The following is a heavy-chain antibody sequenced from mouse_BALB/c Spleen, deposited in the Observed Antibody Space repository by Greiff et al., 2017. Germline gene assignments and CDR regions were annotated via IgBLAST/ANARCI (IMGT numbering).Heavy chain of an antibody. Sequence: EVQLVESGPGLVKPSQSLSLTCTVTGYSITSDYAWNWIRQFPGNKLEWMGYISYSGSTSYNPSLKSRISITRDTSKNQFFLQLNSVTTEDTATYYCARRDVERYFDYWGQGTTLTVSS. V-gene: IGHV3-2*02. J-gene: IGHJ2*01. CDR2: ISYSGST. D-gene: IGHD3-3*01. CDR1: GYSITSDYA. CDR3: ARRDVERYFDY.